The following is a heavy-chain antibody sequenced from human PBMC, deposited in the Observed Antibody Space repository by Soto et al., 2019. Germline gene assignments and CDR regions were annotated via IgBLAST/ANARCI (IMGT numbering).Heavy chain of an antibody. V-gene: IGHV1-69*02. Sequence: ASVKVSCKASGGTFSSYTISWVRQAPGQGLEWMGRIIPILGIANYAQKFQGRVTITADKSTSTAYMELSSLRSEDTAVYYCARGNSNYYYYYGMDVWGQGTTVTVSS. CDR3: ARGNSNYYYYYGMDV. D-gene: IGHD4-4*01. CDR2: IIPILGIA. J-gene: IGHJ6*02. CDR1: GGTFSSYT.